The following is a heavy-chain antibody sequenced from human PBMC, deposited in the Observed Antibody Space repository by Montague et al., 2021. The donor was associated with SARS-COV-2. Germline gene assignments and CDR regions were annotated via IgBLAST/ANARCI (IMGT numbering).Heavy chain of an antibody. CDR3: ARGGYQLRFGLDV. Sequence: SETLSLTCAVYGGSFSGYYWSWIRQPPGKGPEWIGQIHHTGSTIYKPSLKSRVTISEDTSKNQFSLKMTSVTAADTAVYYCARGGYQLRFGLDVWGQGTTVTVSS. CDR1: GGSFSGYY. V-gene: IGHV4-34*01. J-gene: IGHJ6*02. D-gene: IGHD3-16*01. CDR2: IHHTGST.